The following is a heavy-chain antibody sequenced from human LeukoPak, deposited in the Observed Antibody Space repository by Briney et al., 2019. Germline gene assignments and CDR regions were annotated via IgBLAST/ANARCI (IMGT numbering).Heavy chain of an antibody. Sequence: GGSLRLSCAASGFTFSSYAMSWVRQAPGKGLEWVSAISGSGGSTYYADSVKGRFTISRDNSKNTLYLQMNSLRAGDTAVYYCAAYCSSTSCYVRSYYYYYGMDVWGQGTTVTVSS. V-gene: IGHV3-23*01. J-gene: IGHJ6*02. D-gene: IGHD2-2*01. CDR2: ISGSGGST. CDR1: GFTFSSYA. CDR3: AAYCSSTSCYVRSYYYYYGMDV.